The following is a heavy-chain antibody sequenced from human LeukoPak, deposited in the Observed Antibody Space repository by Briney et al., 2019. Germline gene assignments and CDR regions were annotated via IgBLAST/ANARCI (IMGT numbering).Heavy chain of an antibody. CDR1: GFTFNVYW. D-gene: IGHD1-26*01. CDR2: INQDGSEI. Sequence: PGGSLRLSCEASGFTFNVYWIHWVRQAPEKGLEWVANINQDGSEIYHADSVKGRFTISRDNSKNTLYLQMNSLRAEDTAVYYCAREGPAWELPDAFDIWGQGTMVTVSS. CDR3: AREGPAWELPDAFDI. V-gene: IGHV3-7*01. J-gene: IGHJ3*02.